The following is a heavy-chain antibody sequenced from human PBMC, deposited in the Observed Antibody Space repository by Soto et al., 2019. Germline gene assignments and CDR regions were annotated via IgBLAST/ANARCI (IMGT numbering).Heavy chain of an antibody. Sequence: SETLSLTCAVYGGSFSGYYWSWIRQSPSLKSRVTMSVDTSKNQFSLKLSSVTAADTAVYYCARGVVPAGFDPWGQGTLVTVSS. V-gene: IGHV4-34*01. D-gene: IGHD2-2*01. J-gene: IGHJ5*02. CDR3: ARGVVPAGFDP. CDR1: GGSFSGYY.